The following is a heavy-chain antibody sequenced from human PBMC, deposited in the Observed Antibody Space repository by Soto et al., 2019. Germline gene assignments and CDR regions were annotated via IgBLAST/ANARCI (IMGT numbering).Heavy chain of an antibody. Sequence: ASVKVSCKASGYTFTSYAMHWVRQAPGQRLEWMGWINAGNGNTKYSQKFQGRVTITRDTSASTAYMELSSLRCEDTAVYYCARSTMVRGVTLWGQGTLVTVSA. J-gene: IGHJ4*02. CDR3: ARSTMVRGVTL. D-gene: IGHD3-10*01. CDR1: GYTFTSYA. V-gene: IGHV1-3*01. CDR2: INAGNGNT.